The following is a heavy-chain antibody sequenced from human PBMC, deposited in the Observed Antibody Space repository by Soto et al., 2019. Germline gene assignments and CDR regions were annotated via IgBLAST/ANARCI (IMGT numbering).Heavy chain of an antibody. CDR2: IKSKTDGGTT. Sequence: PGGSLTLSCAASGFTFSNAWMSWVRQAPGKGLEWVGRIKSKTDGGTTDYAAPVKGRFTISRDDSKNTLYLQMNSLKSEDTAVYYCTTDYYDSSEDAFDIWGQGTMVTVSS. J-gene: IGHJ3*02. V-gene: IGHV3-15*01. CDR3: TTDYYDSSEDAFDI. D-gene: IGHD3-22*01. CDR1: GFTFSNAW.